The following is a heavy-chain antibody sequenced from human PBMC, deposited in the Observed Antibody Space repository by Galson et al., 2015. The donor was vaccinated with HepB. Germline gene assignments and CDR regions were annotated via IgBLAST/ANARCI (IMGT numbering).Heavy chain of an antibody. CDR1: GFTFSSYA. CDR2: ISYDGSNK. CDR3: ARDRGGYSYGYHSDP. V-gene: IGHV3-30-3*01. Sequence: SLRLSCAASGFTFSSYAMHWVRQAPGKGLEWVAVISYDGSNKYYADSVKGRFTISRDNSKNTLYLQMNSLRAEDTAVYYCARDRGGYSYGYHSDPWGQGTLVTVTS. J-gene: IGHJ5*02. D-gene: IGHD5-18*01.